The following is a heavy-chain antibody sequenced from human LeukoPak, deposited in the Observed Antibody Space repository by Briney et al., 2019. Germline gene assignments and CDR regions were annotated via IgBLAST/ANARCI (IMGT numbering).Heavy chain of an antibody. V-gene: IGHV3-30*18. Sequence: GGSLRLSCAASGFIFSTYDMHWVRQAPGKGLEWVAVIAYDRSNKYYADSVKCRFTISRDNSKNTLYLQMNSLRAEDTAVYYCAKSYYDFWSGYYQTFDYWGQGTLVTVSS. CDR1: GFIFSTYD. CDR2: IAYDRSNK. J-gene: IGHJ4*02. CDR3: AKSYYDFWSGYYQTFDY. D-gene: IGHD3-3*01.